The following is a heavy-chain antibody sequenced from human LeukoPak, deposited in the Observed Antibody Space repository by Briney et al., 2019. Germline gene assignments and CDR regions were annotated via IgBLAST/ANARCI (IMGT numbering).Heavy chain of an antibody. CDR1: GGSFSGYY. D-gene: IGHD5-24*01. CDR2: INHSGST. Sequence: SETLSLTCAVYGGSFSGYYWSWIRQPPGKGLEWIGEINHSGSTNYNPSLKSRVTISVDTSKTQFSLKLSSVTAADTAVYYCARAGYGYNPFDYWGQGTLVTVSS. CDR3: ARAGYGYNPFDY. J-gene: IGHJ4*02. V-gene: IGHV4-34*01.